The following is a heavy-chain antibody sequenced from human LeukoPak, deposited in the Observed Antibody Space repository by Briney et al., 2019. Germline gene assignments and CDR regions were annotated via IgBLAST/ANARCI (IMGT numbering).Heavy chain of an antibody. CDR1: GGSFSGYY. D-gene: IGHD6-19*01. Sequence: SETLSLTCAVYGGSFSGYYWSWIRQPPGKGLEWIGEINHSGSTNYNPSLKSRVTISVDTSKNQFSLKLSSVTAADTAVYYCARGVLGHSSGSALSYYFDYWGQGTLVTVSS. CDR3: ARGVLGHSSGSALSYYFDY. CDR2: INHSGST. V-gene: IGHV4-34*01. J-gene: IGHJ4*02.